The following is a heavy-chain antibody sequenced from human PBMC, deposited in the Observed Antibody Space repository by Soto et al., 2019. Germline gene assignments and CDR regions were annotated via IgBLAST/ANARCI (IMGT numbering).Heavy chain of an antibody. CDR3: ARHSRDDRSGYNPFDY. CDR2: INPNTGDV. D-gene: IGHD3-22*01. V-gene: IGHV1-2*02. J-gene: IGHJ4*02. CDR1: GYTFNDYY. Sequence: GASVKVSCKASGYTFNDYYIYWVRQAPGQGLECMGSINPNTGDVRYVQKFQGRVTMTSLTTITTAYMALSSLTSDDAALYYCARHSRDDRSGYNPFDYWGQGTLVTVSS.